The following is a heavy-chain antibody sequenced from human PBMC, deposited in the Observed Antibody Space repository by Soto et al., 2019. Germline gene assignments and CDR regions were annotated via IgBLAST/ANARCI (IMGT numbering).Heavy chain of an antibody. CDR1: GYTFTNYG. V-gene: IGHV1-18*01. J-gene: IGHJ6*02. CDR2: ISAYNGKI. CDR3: AREEIPQMYYYVTDV. D-gene: IGHD3-16*01. Sequence: QVQLVQSGAEVREPGASVKVSCKASGYTFTNYGISWARQAPGQGLEWIGWISAYNGKIDYAQKVQGRITMTTDTSTSTAFMELRSLRSDDTAVHYCAREEIPQMYYYVTDVWGQGTTVIVSS.